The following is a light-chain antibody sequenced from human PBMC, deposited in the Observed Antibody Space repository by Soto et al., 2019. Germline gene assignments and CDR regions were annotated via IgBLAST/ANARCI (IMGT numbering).Light chain of an antibody. CDR1: QDISNY. Sequence: DIQMTQSPSSLSASVGDRVTITCQASQDISNYLNWYQQKPGKAPKLLIYDASNLETGVPSRFSGSGSGTDFTFTIRSLQPEDIATYYCQKYDNLPYTFGQGTKLEIK. CDR2: DAS. J-gene: IGKJ2*01. V-gene: IGKV1-33*01. CDR3: QKYDNLPYT.